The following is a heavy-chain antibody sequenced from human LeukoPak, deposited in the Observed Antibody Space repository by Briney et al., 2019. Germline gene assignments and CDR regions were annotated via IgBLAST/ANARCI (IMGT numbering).Heavy chain of an antibody. CDR3: ARGGAPGLGAFDI. J-gene: IGHJ3*02. Sequence: SETLSLTCTVSGGSISSGSYYWSWIRQPAGKGLEWIGRIYTSGSTNYNPSLKSRVTISVDTSKNQFSLKLSSVTAADTAVYYCARGGAPGLGAFDIWGQGTMVTVSS. V-gene: IGHV4-61*02. CDR2: IYTSGST. CDR1: GGSISSGSYY. D-gene: IGHD3-16*01.